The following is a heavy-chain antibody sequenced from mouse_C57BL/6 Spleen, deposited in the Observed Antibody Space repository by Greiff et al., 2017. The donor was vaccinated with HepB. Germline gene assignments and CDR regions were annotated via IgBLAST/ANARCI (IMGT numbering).Heavy chain of an antibody. V-gene: IGHV5-6*01. J-gene: IGHJ2*01. CDR2: ISSGGSYT. D-gene: IGHD2-1*01. CDR1: GFTFSSYG. CDR3: ARLAYGNYYFDY. Sequence: EVQLVESGGDLVKPGGSLKLSCAASGFTFSSYGMSWVRQTPDKRLEWVATISSGGSYTYYPDSVTGRYTISRDDAKKTLYLQMSSLKAEDTAVYYCARLAYGNYYFDYWGQGTTLTVSS.